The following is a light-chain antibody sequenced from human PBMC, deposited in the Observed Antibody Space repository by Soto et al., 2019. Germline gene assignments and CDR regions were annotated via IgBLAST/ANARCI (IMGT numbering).Light chain of an antibody. CDR1: QSVSSTY. J-gene: IGKJ2*01. CDR3: QEYGTSPLFT. V-gene: IGKV3-20*01. CDR2: GAS. Sequence: ETVLIQAVGVLSLSPGERATVYCRASQSVSSTYIAWYQQNPGQAPRLLIYGASSRATGIPDRFSGSGSGTDFTLTISRLDPEDFAVYFCQEYGTSPLFTFGHETNMDIK.